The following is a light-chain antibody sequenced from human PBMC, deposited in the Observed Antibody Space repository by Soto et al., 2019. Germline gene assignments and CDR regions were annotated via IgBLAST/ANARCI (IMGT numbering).Light chain of an antibody. CDR1: QSVSNN. V-gene: IGKV3-15*01. CDR2: GAS. J-gene: IGKJ5*01. CDR3: QQYGSSPLIS. Sequence: EIAITQSPATLSWSPGARATLSCRARQSVSNNLAWYQQNPGPAPRLLIYGASPRATGIPARFSGSGSGTEFTLTISSLQSEDFAVYYCQQYGSSPLISFGQGTRLEIK.